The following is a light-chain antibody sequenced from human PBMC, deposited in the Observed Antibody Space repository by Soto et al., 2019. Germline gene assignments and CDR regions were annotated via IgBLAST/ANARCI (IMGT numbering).Light chain of an antibody. V-gene: IGLV1-44*01. CDR1: SSNIEGNT. CDR2: SNY. Sequence: QSVLTHPPSASGTPWQRVTISCSGSSSNIEGNTVTWYQQLPGTAPKLVIYSNYDRPSGVPDRFSGSTSGTSASLVIRGLQSEDEADYYCAAWDDILNGYVFGGGTKITVL. CDR3: AAWDDILNGYV. J-gene: IGLJ1*01.